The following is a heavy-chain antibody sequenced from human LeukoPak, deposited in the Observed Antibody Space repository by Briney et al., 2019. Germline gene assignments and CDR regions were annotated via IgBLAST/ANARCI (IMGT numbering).Heavy chain of an antibody. V-gene: IGHV3-53*01. CDR3: ARAPTVTTNFDY. Sequence: GGSLRLSCAASGFTVSSSYMSWVRQAPGKGLEWVSIIYSGGNTYYTDSVKGRFTISRDSSKNTLYLQMNSLRAEDTAIYYCARAPTVTTNFDYWGQGTLVTVSS. J-gene: IGHJ4*02. D-gene: IGHD4-17*01. CDR1: GFTVSSSY. CDR2: IYSGGNT.